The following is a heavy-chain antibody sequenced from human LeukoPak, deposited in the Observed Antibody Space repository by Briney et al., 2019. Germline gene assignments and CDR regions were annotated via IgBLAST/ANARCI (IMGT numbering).Heavy chain of an antibody. CDR1: GFTFSSYW. Sequence: GGSLRLSCAASGFTFSSYWMSWVRQAPGKGLEWVANIKQDGSEKYYVDSVKGRFTISRDNAKNSLYLQMNSLRAEDTAVYYCARLDSSSWYWYFDYWGQGTLVTVSS. D-gene: IGHD6-13*01. J-gene: IGHJ4*02. CDR2: IKQDGSEK. V-gene: IGHV3-7*01. CDR3: ARLDSSSWYWYFDY.